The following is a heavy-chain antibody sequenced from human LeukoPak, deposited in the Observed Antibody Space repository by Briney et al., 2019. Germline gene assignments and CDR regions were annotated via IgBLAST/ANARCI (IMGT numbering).Heavy chain of an antibody. CDR2: ISYDGSNK. V-gene: IGHV3-30*04. CDR1: GFTFSGHA. D-gene: IGHD3-22*01. CDR3: AKDGANYYDSRPLFDS. J-gene: IGHJ4*02. Sequence: PGRSLRLSCEASGFTFSGHAMHWVRQPPGKGLEWVTIISYDGSNKDYADSVKGRFTISRDNSKNTLYLQMNSLRIEDTAVYYCAKDGANYYDSRPLFDSWGQGILVTVSS.